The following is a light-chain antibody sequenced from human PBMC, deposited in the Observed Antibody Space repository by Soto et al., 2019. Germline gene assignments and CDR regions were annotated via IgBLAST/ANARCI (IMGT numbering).Light chain of an antibody. Sequence: QSALIQPPSVSGSPGQSVTISCSGTSSDVGAHNFVSWYQHHPGKAPKLIIYEVSNRPSGVSNRFSGSKSGNTASLTISGLQAEDEADYYCNSYTSRNTYVFGSGTKLTVL. J-gene: IGLJ1*01. CDR2: EVS. V-gene: IGLV2-14*01. CDR3: NSYTSRNTYV. CDR1: SSDVGAHNF.